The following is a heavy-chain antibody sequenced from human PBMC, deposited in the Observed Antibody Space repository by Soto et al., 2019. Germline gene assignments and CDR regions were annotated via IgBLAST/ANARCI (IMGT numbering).Heavy chain of an antibody. CDR2: INSDGSST. CDR1: GFTFSSSW. V-gene: IGHV3-74*01. J-gene: IGHJ4*02. Sequence: EVRLVESGGGLVQPGGSLRLSCAASGFTFSSSWMHWVRQVPGKGLVWVSRINSDGSSTNHADSVKGRFTISRDNAKNRLYLQMNSLRAEDTAVYYCARGSRLGGFGELSRWGQGTLVTVSS. D-gene: IGHD3-10*01. CDR3: ARGSRLGGFGELSR.